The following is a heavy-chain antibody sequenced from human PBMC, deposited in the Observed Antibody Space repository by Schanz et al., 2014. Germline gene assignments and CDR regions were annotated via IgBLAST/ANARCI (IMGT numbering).Heavy chain of an antibody. CDR3: AKQIHYDILTVTRN. J-gene: IGHJ4*02. Sequence: PGGSLRLSCAASGFTFSSYSMNWVRQAPGKGLEWVAVISYDGSNKYYADSVKGRFTISRDNSKNTLYLQMNSLRAEDTAVYYCAKQIHYDILTVTRNWGQGTLVTVSS. CDR1: GFTFSSYS. V-gene: IGHV3-30*18. D-gene: IGHD3-9*01. CDR2: ISYDGSNK.